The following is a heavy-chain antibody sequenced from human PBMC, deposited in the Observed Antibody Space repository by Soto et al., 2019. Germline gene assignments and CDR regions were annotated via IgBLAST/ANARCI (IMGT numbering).Heavy chain of an antibody. CDR1: GFTFDSHW. D-gene: IGHD6-19*01. J-gene: IGHJ4*02. CDR2: IKTDGSAA. V-gene: IGHV3-74*01. Sequence: VESGGVLVQPGGSLRLSCAASGFTFDSHWMHWVRQAPGEGLVWVSRIKTDGSAAAYADSVKGRFTISRDNTKNRLYLQMNSLRAEDTAVYFCVRESGVAADCWGQGTLVTVS. CDR3: VRESGVAADC.